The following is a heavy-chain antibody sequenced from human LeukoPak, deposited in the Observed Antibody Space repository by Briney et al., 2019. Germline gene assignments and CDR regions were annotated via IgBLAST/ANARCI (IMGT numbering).Heavy chain of an antibody. J-gene: IGHJ4*02. CDR1: GFTFSSYA. V-gene: IGHV3-23*01. Sequence: GGSLRLSCAASGFTFSSYAMSWVRQAPGKGLEWVSAISGGGGSTYYADSVKGRFTISRDNSKNTLYLQMNSLRAEDAAVYYCAKAPTVSEFDYWGQGTLVTVSS. CDR2: ISGGGGST. CDR3: AKAPTVSEFDY. D-gene: IGHD4-17*01.